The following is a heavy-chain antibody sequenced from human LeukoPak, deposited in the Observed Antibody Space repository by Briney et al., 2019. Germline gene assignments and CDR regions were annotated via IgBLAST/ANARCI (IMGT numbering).Heavy chain of an antibody. J-gene: IGHJ4*02. CDR3: AKGAIVVVPLVPLYYFDY. D-gene: IGHD2-2*01. CDR2: ISSSSSYI. Sequence: GGSLRLSCAASGFTFSSYSMNWVRQAPGKGLEWVSSISSSSSYIYYADSVKGRFTISRDNAKNSLYLQMNSLRAEDTAVYYCAKGAIVVVPLVPLYYFDYWGQGTLVTVSS. V-gene: IGHV3-21*04. CDR1: GFTFSSYS.